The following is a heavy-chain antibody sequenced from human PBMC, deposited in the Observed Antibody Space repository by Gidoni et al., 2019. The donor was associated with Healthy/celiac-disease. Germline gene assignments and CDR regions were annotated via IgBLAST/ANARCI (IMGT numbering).Heavy chain of an antibody. CDR3: ARDDGDYSYYYYYGMDV. V-gene: IGHV1-3*01. J-gene: IGHJ6*02. CDR1: GYTFTSYA. Sequence: QVQLVQSGAEVKKPGASVKVSCKASGYTFTSYAMHWVRQAPGQRREWMGWINAGNGNTKYSQKFQGRVTITRDTSASKAYMEPSSLRSEDTAVYYCARDDGDYSYYYYYGMDVWGQGTTVTVSS. CDR2: INAGNGNT. D-gene: IGHD4-17*01.